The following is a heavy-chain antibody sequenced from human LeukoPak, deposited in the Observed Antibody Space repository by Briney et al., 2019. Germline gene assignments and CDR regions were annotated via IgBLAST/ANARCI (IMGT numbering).Heavy chain of an antibody. D-gene: IGHD3-16*01. J-gene: IGHJ4*02. V-gene: IGHV4-59*12. Sequence: SETLSLTCTVSGGSISSYYWSWIRQPPGKGLEWIGYIYYSGSTNYNPSLKSRVTISVDTSKNQFSLKLSSVTAADTAVYYCARESVGSSYFDYWGQGTLVTVSS. CDR3: ARESVGSSYFDY. CDR1: GGSISSYY. CDR2: IYYSGST.